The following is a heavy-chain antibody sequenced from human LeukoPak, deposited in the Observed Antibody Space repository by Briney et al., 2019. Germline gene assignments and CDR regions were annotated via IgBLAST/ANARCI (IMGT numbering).Heavy chain of an antibody. CDR2: INHSGST. CDR1: GGSFSGNY. V-gene: IGHV4-34*01. D-gene: IGHD3-10*01. CDR3: ARPFHTYYYGSGSLWFDP. Sequence: SETLSLTCAVYGGSFSGNYWSWIRQPPGKGLKWIGEINHSGSTNYNPSLKSRVTISVDTSKNQFSLKLSSVTAADTAVYYCARPFHTYYYGSGSLWFDPWGQGTLVTVSS. J-gene: IGHJ5*02.